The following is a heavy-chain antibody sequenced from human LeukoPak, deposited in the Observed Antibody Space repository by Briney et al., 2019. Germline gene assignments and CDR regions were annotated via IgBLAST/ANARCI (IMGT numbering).Heavy chain of an antibody. CDR3: ARWGSGWYYFDY. J-gene: IGHJ4*02. V-gene: IGHV4-34*01. D-gene: IGHD6-19*01. Sequence: SETLSLTCAVYGGSFSDYAWTWIRQSPGKGLEWIGQIKHSGSTNYNPSLKSRVTISLDTSKNQFSLKLSSVTAADTAVYYCARWGSGWYYFDYWGQGTLVTVSS. CDR1: GGSFSDYA. CDR2: IKHSGST.